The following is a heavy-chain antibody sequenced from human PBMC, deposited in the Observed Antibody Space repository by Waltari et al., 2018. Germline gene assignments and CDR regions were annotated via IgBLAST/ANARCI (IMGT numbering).Heavy chain of an antibody. J-gene: IGHJ6*03. CDR1: GGSFRGYY. V-gene: IGHV4-34*01. CDR3: ARGWLQVAPPYYYYMDV. Sequence: QVQLLQWGAGLLKPSETLSLTCAVSGGSFRGYYWRVLRQLPGKGRGWLGEINHNASPDYNPSLKSRATISIETSKNQFSLKLDSVTAADTGVYYCARGWLQVAPPYYYYMDVWDRGTAVTVSS. D-gene: IGHD6-19*01. CDR2: INHNASP.